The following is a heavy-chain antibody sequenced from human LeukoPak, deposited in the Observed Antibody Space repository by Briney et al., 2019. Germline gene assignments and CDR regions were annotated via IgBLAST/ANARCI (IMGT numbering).Heavy chain of an antibody. Sequence: GGSLRLSCAASGFTFDDYAMHWVRQAPGKGLEWVLGISWNSGSIGYADSVKGRFTISRDNAKNSLYLQMNSLRAEDTALYYCAKDIGSGWYEEYYYVMDVWGQGTTVTVSS. J-gene: IGHJ6*02. CDR3: AKDIGSGWYEEYYYVMDV. CDR1: GFTFDDYA. D-gene: IGHD6-19*01. CDR2: ISWNSGSI. V-gene: IGHV3-9*01.